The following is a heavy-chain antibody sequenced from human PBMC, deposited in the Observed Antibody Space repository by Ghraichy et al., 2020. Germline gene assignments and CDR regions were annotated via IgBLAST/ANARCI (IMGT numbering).Heavy chain of an antibody. D-gene: IGHD5-24*01. CDR1: GFTFSSYA. J-gene: IGHJ4*02. V-gene: IGHV3-23*01. CDR3: AKGRRDGYNVL. Sequence: GSLNISCAASGFTFSSYAMSWVRQAPGKGLEWVSAISGSGGSTYYADSVKGRFTISRDNSKNTLYLQMNSLRAEDTAVYYCAKGRRDGYNVLWGQGTLVTVSS. CDR2: ISGSGGST.